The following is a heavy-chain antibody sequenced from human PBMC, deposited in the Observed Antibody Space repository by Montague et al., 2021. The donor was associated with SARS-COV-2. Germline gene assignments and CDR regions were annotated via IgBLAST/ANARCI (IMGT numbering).Heavy chain of an antibody. V-gene: IGHV4-61*02. J-gene: IGHJ4*02. CDR3: ARDIAVAGLFDY. CDR2: ISISGST. Sequence: TLSLTCTVSGVSISSGSYYWSWIRQPAGKGLEWIGRISISGSTNYXPSLKSRVTISVDTSKNQFSLRLSSVTAADTAVYYCARDIAVAGLFDYWGQGTLVTVSS. D-gene: IGHD6-19*01. CDR1: GVSISSGSYY.